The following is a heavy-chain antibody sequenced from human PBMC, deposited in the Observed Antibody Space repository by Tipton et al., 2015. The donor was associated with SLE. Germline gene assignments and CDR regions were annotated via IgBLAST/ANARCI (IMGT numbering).Heavy chain of an antibody. J-gene: IGHJ4*02. CDR1: GFTFSSYA. CDR3: ARDLLIRYSSSLDY. D-gene: IGHD6-6*01. V-gene: IGHV3-30*04. Sequence: SLRLSCAASGFTFSSYAMHWVRQAPGKGLEWVAVIPYDGSNKYYADSVKGRFTISRDNSKNTLYLQMNSLRAEDTAVYYCARDLLIRYSSSLDYWGQGTLVTASS. CDR2: IPYDGSNK.